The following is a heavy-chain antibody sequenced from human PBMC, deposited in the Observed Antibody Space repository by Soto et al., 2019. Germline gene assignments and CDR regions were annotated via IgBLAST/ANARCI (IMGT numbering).Heavy chain of an antibody. V-gene: IGHV1-18*01. CDR2: ISGFNDDT. Sequence: QVQLVQSGAEMKNPGASVKVSCKASGYTFTSYGISWVRQAPGQGLEWMGWISGFNDDTNHAQKLQGRVTMTKDTATSTAYMELRSLKSDDTAVYYCARSGRYYPARNWFGPWGQGTLVTVSS. CDR3: ARSGRYYPARNWFGP. D-gene: IGHD3-10*01. J-gene: IGHJ5*02. CDR1: GYTFTSYG.